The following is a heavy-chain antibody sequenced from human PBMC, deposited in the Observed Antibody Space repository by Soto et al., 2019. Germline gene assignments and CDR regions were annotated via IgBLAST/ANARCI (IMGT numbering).Heavy chain of an antibody. V-gene: IGHV4-31*03. D-gene: IGHD2-2*01. CDR2: IYYSGST. Sequence: SETLSLTCTVSGGSISSGGYYWSWIRQHPGKGLEWIGYIYYSGSTYYNPSLKSRVTISVDTSKNQFSLKLSSVTAADTAVYYCARAPASRYCSSTSCPFDYWGQGTLVTVSS. J-gene: IGHJ4*02. CDR1: GGSISSGGYY. CDR3: ARAPASRYCSSTSCPFDY.